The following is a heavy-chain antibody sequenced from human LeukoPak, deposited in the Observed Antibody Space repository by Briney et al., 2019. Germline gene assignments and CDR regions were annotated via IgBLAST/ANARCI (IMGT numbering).Heavy chain of an antibody. Sequence: SGGSLRLSCAASGFTFRNYAMSWVRQAPGKGLEWVANIKQDGSEKYHVDSVKGRFTISRDNAKNSLYLQMKSLRVEDTAVYFCARDRRYYEYFDAWGQGALVTVSS. V-gene: IGHV3-7*01. CDR1: GFTFRNYA. D-gene: IGHD3-10*01. CDR2: IKQDGSEK. CDR3: ARDRRYYEYFDA. J-gene: IGHJ4*02.